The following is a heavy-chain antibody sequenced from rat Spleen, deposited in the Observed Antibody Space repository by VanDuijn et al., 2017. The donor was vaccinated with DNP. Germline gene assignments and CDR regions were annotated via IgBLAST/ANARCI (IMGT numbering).Heavy chain of an antibody. D-gene: IGHD1-9*01. CDR2: ISYSGTT. J-gene: IGHJ2*01. CDR3: ARWDGYNDGFDY. V-gene: IGHV3-1*01. CDR1: GYPITSDY. Sequence: EVQLQESGPGLVKPSQSLSLTCSVTGYPITSDYWGWIRKFPGNKMEWMGYISYSGTTGYNPSLKSRISITRDTSKNQFFLQLNSVTTEDTATYYCARWDGYNDGFDYWGQGVMVTVSS.